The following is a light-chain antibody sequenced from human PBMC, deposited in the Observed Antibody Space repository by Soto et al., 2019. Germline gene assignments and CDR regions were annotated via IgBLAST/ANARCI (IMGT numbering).Light chain of an antibody. Sequence: ETVLTQSPGTLSLSPGERATLSCRASQSVSSNFLAWYQQKPGQAPRLLMYGVSSRATGLPDRFSGSGSGTDVTLTISRLEPEDSAVYYRQQYGSSPRAFGQGTKVEI. CDR1: QSVSSNF. J-gene: IGKJ1*01. CDR2: GVS. CDR3: QQYGSSPRA. V-gene: IGKV3-20*01.